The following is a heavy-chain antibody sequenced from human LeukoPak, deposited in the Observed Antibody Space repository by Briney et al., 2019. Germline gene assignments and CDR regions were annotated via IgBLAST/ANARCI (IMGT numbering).Heavy chain of an antibody. CDR2: VNGAGSST. D-gene: IGHD4-17*01. CDR1: GFTFSRYW. Sequence: GGSLRLSCAASGFTFSRYWMHWVRRAPGKGLVWVSRVNGAGSSTTYAASVKGRFTISRDNAKTTLYLQMNSLITEDTAVYYCARDQLGDGDYLFDSWGQGILVTVSS. CDR3: ARDQLGDGDYLFDS. J-gene: IGHJ4*02. V-gene: IGHV3-74*01.